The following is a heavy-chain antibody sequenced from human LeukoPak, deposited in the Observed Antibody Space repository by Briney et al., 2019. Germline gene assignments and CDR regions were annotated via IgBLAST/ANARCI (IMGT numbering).Heavy chain of an antibody. V-gene: IGHV1-46*01. Sequence: ASVKVSCKPSGYTFTSYYMHWVRQDPAPGLEWMGIINPSGGSTGYAQKLQGRVTMTRDTSTSTVYMELSSLRSEDTAVYYCARGHPQLLSASDYWGQGTLVTVSS. CDR3: ARGHPQLLSASDY. J-gene: IGHJ4*02. D-gene: IGHD3-10*01. CDR2: INPSGGST. CDR1: GYTFTSYY.